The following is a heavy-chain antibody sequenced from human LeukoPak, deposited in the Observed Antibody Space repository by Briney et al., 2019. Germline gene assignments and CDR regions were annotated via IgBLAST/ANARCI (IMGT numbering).Heavy chain of an antibody. Sequence: GGSLRLSCAASGFTFSSYWMHWVRQAPGKGLVWVSRIKSDGSTRYADSVKGRFTVSRDNAKNTVSLQMTSLRAEDTGVYYCARAPSEIGGYYPEYFRHWGQGTLVIVSS. D-gene: IGHD3-22*01. CDR1: GFTFSSYW. V-gene: IGHV3-74*01. J-gene: IGHJ1*01. CDR3: ARAPSEIGGYYPEYFRH. CDR2: IKSDGST.